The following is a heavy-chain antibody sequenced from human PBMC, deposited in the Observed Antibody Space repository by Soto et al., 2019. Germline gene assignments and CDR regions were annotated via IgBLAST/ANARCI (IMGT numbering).Heavy chain of an antibody. J-gene: IGHJ4*02. CDR1: GFSFSNFN. CDR2: ITSSSSYI. Sequence: VGSLRLSCAGPGFSFSNFNMNWVRQAPGKGLEWVSSITSSSSYIHYAESVKGRFTISRDNAKNSVYLQMNSLRAEDTAVYYCVRETGHYVSWGQGVLVTVSS. CDR3: VRETGHYVS. D-gene: IGHD3-9*01. V-gene: IGHV3-21*01.